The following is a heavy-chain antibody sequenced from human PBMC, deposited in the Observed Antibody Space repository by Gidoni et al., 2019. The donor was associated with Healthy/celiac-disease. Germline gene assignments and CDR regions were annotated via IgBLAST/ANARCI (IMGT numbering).Heavy chain of an antibody. D-gene: IGHD6-13*01. CDR3: ALAAAGTADYYYYYYMDV. Sequence: QVQLQESAPGLVKPSETLSLTCTVSVVSISSYYWCWIRHPPGTGLEWIGYIYYSGSTNYNPSLKSRVTISVDTSKNQFSLKLSSVTAADTAVYYCALAAAGTADYYYYYYMDVWGKGTTVTVSS. CDR1: VVSISSYY. J-gene: IGHJ6*03. CDR2: IYYSGST. V-gene: IGHV4-59*01.